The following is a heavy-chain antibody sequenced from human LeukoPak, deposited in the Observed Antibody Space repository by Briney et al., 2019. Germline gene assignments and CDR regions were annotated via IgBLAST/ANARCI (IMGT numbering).Heavy chain of an antibody. J-gene: IGHJ4*02. D-gene: IGHD3-22*01. CDR3: TRLGYYYDSSGHYSGY. V-gene: IGHV5-51*01. CDR2: IYPSDSDT. Sequence: GESLKISCKGSGYSFTSYWIGWVRQMPGKGLEWMGIIYPSDSDTRYSPSFQGQVTISADKSVSTAYLQWSSLKASDTAMYYCTRLGYYYDSSGHYSGYWGQGTLVTVSS. CDR1: GYSFTSYW.